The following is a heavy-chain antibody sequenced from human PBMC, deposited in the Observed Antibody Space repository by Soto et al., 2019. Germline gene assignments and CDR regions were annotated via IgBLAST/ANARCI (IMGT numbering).Heavy chain of an antibody. D-gene: IGHD3-22*01. CDR2: VNPSGGST. V-gene: IGHV1-46*01. J-gene: IGHJ5*02. CDR3: ARDQGANYYDSSGYYYSEHNWFDP. Sequence: GASVKVSCKASGYTFTSYYMHWVRQAPGQGLEWMGIVNPSGGSTSYAQKFQGRVTMTRDASTGTVYMELSSLRSEDTAVYYCARDQGANYYDSSGYYYSEHNWFDPWGQGTLVTVPQ. CDR1: GYTFTSYY.